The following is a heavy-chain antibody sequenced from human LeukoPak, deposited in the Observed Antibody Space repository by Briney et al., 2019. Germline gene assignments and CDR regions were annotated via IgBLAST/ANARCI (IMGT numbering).Heavy chain of an antibody. CDR3: ARGRGEAVAGMRAFDI. Sequence: PSETLSLTCTVSGGSISSYYWSWIRQPPGKGLEWIGYIYYSGSTNYNPSLKSRVTISVDTSKNQFSLKLSSVTAADTAVYYCARGRGEAVAGMRAFDIWGQGTMVTVSS. CDR1: GGSISSYY. J-gene: IGHJ3*02. V-gene: IGHV4-59*12. CDR2: IYYSGST. D-gene: IGHD6-19*01.